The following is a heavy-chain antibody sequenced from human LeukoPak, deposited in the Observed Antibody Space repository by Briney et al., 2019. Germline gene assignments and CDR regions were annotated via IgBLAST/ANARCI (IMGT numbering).Heavy chain of an antibody. CDR1: GGSFSGYY. J-gene: IGHJ4*02. CDR3: ARGFPVDYYDSSGPFGY. Sequence: PSETLSLTCAVYGGSFSGYYWSWIRQPPGKGLEWIGEINHSGSTNYNPSLKSRVTISVDTSKNQFSLKLSSVTAADTAVYYCARGFPVDYYDSSGPFGYWGQGTLVTVSS. D-gene: IGHD3-22*01. V-gene: IGHV4-34*01. CDR2: INHSGST.